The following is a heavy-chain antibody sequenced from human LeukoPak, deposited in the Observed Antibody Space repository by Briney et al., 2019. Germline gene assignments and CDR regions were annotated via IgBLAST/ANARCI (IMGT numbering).Heavy chain of an antibody. Sequence: GGSLRLSCAASGFTFSSYGMHWVRQAPGKGLEWVAFIRYDGSNKYYADSVKGRFTISRDNSKNTLYLQMNSLRAEDTAVYYCAKDPGYSYGYFYMDVWGKGTTVTISS. CDR2: IRYDGSNK. V-gene: IGHV3-30*02. J-gene: IGHJ6*03. CDR1: GFTFSSYG. CDR3: AKDPGYSYGYFYMDV. D-gene: IGHD5-18*01.